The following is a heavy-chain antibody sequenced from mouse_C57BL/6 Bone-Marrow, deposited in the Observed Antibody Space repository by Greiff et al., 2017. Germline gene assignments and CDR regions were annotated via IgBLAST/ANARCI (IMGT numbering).Heavy chain of an antibody. CDR2: IYPGSGST. V-gene: IGHV1-55*01. CDR1: GYTFTSYW. CDR3: ARRDYGNYYWYFDV. J-gene: IGHJ1*03. D-gene: IGHD2-1*01. Sequence: VQLQQPGAELVKPGASVKMSCKASGYTFTSYWITWVKQRPGQGLEWIGDIYPGSGSTNYNGKFKSKATLTVDTSSSTAYMQLSSLTSEDSAVYYCARRDYGNYYWYFDVWGTGTTVTVSS.